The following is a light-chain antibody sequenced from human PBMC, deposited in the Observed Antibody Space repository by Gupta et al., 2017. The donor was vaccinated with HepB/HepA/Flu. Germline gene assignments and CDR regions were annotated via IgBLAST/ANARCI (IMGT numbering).Light chain of an antibody. CDR2: DAS. CDR3: QQRSNWPRT. CDR1: QSVRTY. J-gene: IGKJ1*01. Sequence: EIVLTQSPATLSLSPGERATLSCRASQSVRTYLAWYKQKPGQAPRLLIYDASNRATGIPARFSGSGSGTDFTLTIRSLEPEDFAVYYCQQRSNWPRTFGQGTKVEIK. V-gene: IGKV3-11*01.